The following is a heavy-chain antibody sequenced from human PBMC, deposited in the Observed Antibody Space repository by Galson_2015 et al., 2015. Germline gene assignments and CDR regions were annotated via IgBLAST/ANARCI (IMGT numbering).Heavy chain of an antibody. CDR2: ISYDGSNK. D-gene: IGHD4-23*01. V-gene: IGHV3-30-3*01. Sequence: SLRLSCAASGFTFSSYAMHWVRQAPGKGLEWVAVISYDGSNKYYADSVKGRFTISRDNSKNTLYLQMNSLRAEDTAVYYCARGDWSSVVTPVGLWGQGTLVTVSS. CDR1: GFTFSSYA. CDR3: ARGDWSSVVTPVGL. J-gene: IGHJ4*02.